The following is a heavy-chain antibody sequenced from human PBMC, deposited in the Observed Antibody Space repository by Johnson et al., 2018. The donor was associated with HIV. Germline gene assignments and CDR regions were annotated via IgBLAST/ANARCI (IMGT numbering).Heavy chain of an antibody. CDR2: ISYDGRNK. CDR3: AKTGGGAALDS. D-gene: IGHD3-16*01. V-gene: IGHV3-30*04. J-gene: IGHJ3*02. Sequence: QVQLVESGGGVVQPGRSLRLSCAASGFTFSSYAMHWVRQAPGKGLEWVAVISYDGRNKYYADSVKGRFTISRDTSNKMLYLKMNSLRVDDTAVYYCAKTGGGAALDSWGQGTMVTVSS. CDR1: GFTFSSYA.